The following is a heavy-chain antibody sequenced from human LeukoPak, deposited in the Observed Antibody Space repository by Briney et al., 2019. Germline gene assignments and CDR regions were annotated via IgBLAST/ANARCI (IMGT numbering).Heavy chain of an antibody. V-gene: IGHV5-51*01. CDR1: GYSFSNYW. Sequence: GESLKISCKGSGYSFSNYWIGWVRQMPGKVMEWMGIIYPGDSNTRYSPSFQGQVTISADRSISTAYLQWSSLKASDTAIYYCARQPLVRDCGGDCEFDYWGQGTLVSVSS. D-gene: IGHD2-21*02. CDR2: IYPGDSNT. CDR3: ARQPLVRDCGGDCEFDY. J-gene: IGHJ4*02.